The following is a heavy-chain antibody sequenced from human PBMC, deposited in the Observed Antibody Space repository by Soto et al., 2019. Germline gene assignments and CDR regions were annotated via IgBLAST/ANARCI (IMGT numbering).Heavy chain of an antibody. CDR1: GGTFSSHS. V-gene: IGHV1-69*01. Sequence: QVQLVQSGAEARKPGSSVKVSCRASGGTFSSHSITWVRQAPGQGLEWMGGIIPIFGTSNYAQKFQGRVTITADESTSTAYMELSSLRSEDTAVYYCASYSGNYFSDYWGQGTLVTVPS. J-gene: IGHJ4*02. D-gene: IGHD1-26*01. CDR2: IIPIFGTS. CDR3: ASYSGNYFSDY.